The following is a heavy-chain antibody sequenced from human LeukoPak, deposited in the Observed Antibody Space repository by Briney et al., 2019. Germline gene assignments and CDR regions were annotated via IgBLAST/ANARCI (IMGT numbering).Heavy chain of an antibody. CDR1: GGSISSYY. CDR2: IYYSGST. CDR3: ARAKVVIAIDAFDI. J-gene: IGHJ3*02. V-gene: IGHV4-59*01. D-gene: IGHD2-21*01. Sequence: SETLSLTCTVSGGSISSYYWSWIRQPPGKGLEWIGYIYYSGSTNYNPSLKSRATISVDTSKNQFSLKLSSVTAADTAVYYCARAKVVIAIDAFDIWGQGTMVTVSS.